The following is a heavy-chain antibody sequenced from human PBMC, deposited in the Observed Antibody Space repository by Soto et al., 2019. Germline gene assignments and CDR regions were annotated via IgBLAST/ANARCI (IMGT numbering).Heavy chain of an antibody. V-gene: IGHV3-48*03. CDR3: ACYGATVTRTHYGMDV. Sequence: SLRLSCAASGFTFSSYEMNWVRQAPGKGLEWVSYISSSGSTIYYADSVKGRFTISRDNAKNSLYLQMNSLRAEDTAVYYCACYGATVTRTHYGMDVWGQGTTVTVSS. D-gene: IGHD4-17*01. J-gene: IGHJ6*02. CDR2: ISSSGSTI. CDR1: GFTFSSYE.